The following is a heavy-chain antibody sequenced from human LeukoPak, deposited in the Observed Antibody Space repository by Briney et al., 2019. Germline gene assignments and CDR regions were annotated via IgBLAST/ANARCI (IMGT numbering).Heavy chain of an antibody. CDR1: GGSFSGYY. V-gene: IGHV4-34*01. D-gene: IGHD1-26*01. CDR2: INHSGST. CDR3: ARLVVGATTFFDY. Sequence: PSETLSLTCAVYGGSFSGYYWSWIRQPPGKGLEWIGEINHSGSTNYNPSLKSRVTISVDMSKNQFSLKLSSVTAADTAVYYCARLVVGATTFFDYWGQGTLVTVSS. J-gene: IGHJ4*02.